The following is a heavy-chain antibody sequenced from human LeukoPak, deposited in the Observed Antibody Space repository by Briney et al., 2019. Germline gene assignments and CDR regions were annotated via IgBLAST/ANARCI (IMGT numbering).Heavy chain of an antibody. CDR3: ARGWSLHS. D-gene: IGHD6-13*01. CDR1: GDSVSSNDAA. J-gene: IGHJ4*02. CDR2: TYYRSKWYY. V-gene: IGHV6-1*01. Sequence: SQTLSLTCAISGDSVSSNDAAWNWIRQSPSRGLEWLGRTYYRSKWYYDYAVSLKSRITIIPDASKNQFSLQLNSVTPDDTALYYCARGWSLHSWGQGTLVTVSS.